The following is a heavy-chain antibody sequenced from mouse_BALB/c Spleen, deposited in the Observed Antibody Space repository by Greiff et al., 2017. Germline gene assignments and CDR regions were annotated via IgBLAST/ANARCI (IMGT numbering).Heavy chain of an antibody. CDR3: ARGGGKGFAY. CDR1: GYSITSDYA. D-gene: IGHD1-1*01. CDR2: ISYSGST. Sequence: EVKLMESGPGLVKPSQSLSLTCTVTGYSITSDYAWNWIRQFPGNKLEWMGYISYSGSTSYNPSLKSRISITRDTSKNQFFLQLNSVTTEDTATYYCARGGGKGFAYWGQGTLVTVSA. V-gene: IGHV3-2*02. J-gene: IGHJ3*01.